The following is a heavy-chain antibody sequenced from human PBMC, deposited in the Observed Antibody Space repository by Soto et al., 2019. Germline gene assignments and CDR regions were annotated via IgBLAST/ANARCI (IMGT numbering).Heavy chain of an antibody. V-gene: IGHV3-48*01. D-gene: IGHD3-22*01. CDR2: ISSDNNTI. J-gene: IGHJ3*01. CDR1: GFTFSSYS. CDR3: ARDQLYYNDISGRPLNAFDV. Sequence: PGGSLRLSCTASGFTFSSYSMNWVRQAPGKGLEWISYISSDNNTIYYADSVKGRFTISRDNAKNSLYLQMNSLRAEDTAVYYCARDQLYYNDISGRPLNAFDVWGQGTMVTVSS.